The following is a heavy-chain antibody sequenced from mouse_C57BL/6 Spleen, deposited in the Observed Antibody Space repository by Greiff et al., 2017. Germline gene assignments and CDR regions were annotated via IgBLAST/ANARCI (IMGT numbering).Heavy chain of an antibody. D-gene: IGHD1-1*01. CDR3: ARTGGGSRWYFDV. V-gene: IGHV1-53*01. J-gene: IGHJ1*03. Sequence: QVQLQQPGTELVKPGASVKLSCKASGYTFTSYWMHWVKQRPGQGLEWIGNINPSNGGTNYNEKFKRKATLTVDKSSSTAYMQLSSLTSEDSAVYYCARTGGGSRWYFDVWGTGTTVTVSS. CDR2: INPSNGGT. CDR1: GYTFTSYW.